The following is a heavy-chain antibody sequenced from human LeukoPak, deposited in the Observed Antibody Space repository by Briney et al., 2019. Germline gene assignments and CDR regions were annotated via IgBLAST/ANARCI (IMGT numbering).Heavy chain of an antibody. V-gene: IGHV3-21*01. Sequence: PGGSLRLSCVASGFTFSSYSMNWVRQAPGKGLEWVSSISSSSYIYYADSVKGRFTISRDNAKNSLYLQMNSLRAEDTAVYYCARDTADTAMVPSVDYWGQGTLVTVSS. CDR2: ISSSSYI. J-gene: IGHJ4*02. CDR1: GFTFSSYS. D-gene: IGHD5-18*01. CDR3: ARDTADTAMVPSVDY.